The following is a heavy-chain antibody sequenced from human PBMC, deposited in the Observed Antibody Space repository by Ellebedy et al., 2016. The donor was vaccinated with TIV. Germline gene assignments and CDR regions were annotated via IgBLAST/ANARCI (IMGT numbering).Heavy chain of an antibody. CDR3: AKSYGAYFYGVDF. V-gene: IGHV3-9*01. J-gene: IGHJ6*02. CDR1: GFTFDDYA. Sequence: SLKISCAASGFTFDDYAMHWVRQPPGKGLEWVSSISWNSGNIAYEDSVKGRFTISRDNAKNSLYLQMNSLRAEDTALYYCAKSYGAYFYGVDFWGQGTTVAVSS. D-gene: IGHD5-18*01. CDR2: ISWNSGNI.